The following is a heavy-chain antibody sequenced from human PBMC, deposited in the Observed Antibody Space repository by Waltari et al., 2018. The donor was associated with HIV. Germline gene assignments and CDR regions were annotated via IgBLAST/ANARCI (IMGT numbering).Heavy chain of an antibody. Sequence: QVQLVQSGAEVKKPGTSVKVSCKASRYTFTGYYMHWVRQAPGQGLEWMGWINPNSGGTKYAQKFQDRVTMTRDTSISTAYMELSRPRSDDTAVYYCARSITMIVVLIAWGYGMDVWGQGTTVTVSS. CDR2: INPNSGGT. CDR3: ARSITMIVVLIAWGYGMDV. D-gene: IGHD3-22*01. V-gene: IGHV1-2*02. CDR1: RYTFTGYY. J-gene: IGHJ6*02.